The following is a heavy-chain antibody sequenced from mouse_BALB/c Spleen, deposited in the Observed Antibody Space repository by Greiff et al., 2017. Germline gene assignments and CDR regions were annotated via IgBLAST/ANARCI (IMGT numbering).Heavy chain of an antibody. D-gene: IGHD2-4*01. Sequence: EVMLVESGGGLVKPGGSLKLSCAASGFTFSDYYMYWVRQTPEKRLEWVATISDGGSYTYYPDSVKGRFTISRDNAKNKLYLQMSSLKSEDTAMYYCARDPMSTTSWFAYWGQETLVTVSA. CDR1: GFTFSDYY. CDR2: ISDGGSYT. CDR3: ARDPMSTTSWFAY. V-gene: IGHV5-4*02. J-gene: IGHJ3*01.